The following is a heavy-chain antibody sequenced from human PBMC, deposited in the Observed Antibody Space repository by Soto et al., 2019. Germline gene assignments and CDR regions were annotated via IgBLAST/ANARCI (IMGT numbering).Heavy chain of an antibody. CDR3: AKDTGSSAGPHYYYYYGMDV. Sequence: QVQLVESGGGVVQPGRSLRLSCAASGFTFSSYGMHWVRQAPGKGLEWVAVISYDGSNKYYADSVKGRFTISRDNSKNTLYLQMNSLRAEDTAVYYCAKDTGSSAGPHYYYYYGMDVWGQGTTVTVSS. V-gene: IGHV3-30*18. D-gene: IGHD2-15*01. CDR1: GFTFSSYG. J-gene: IGHJ6*02. CDR2: ISYDGSNK.